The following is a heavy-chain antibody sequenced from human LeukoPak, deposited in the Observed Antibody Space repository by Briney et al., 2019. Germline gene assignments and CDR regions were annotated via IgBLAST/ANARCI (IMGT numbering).Heavy chain of an antibody. Sequence: SETLSLTCAVYGGSFSGYYWSWLRQPPGKGLEWIGEINHSGSTNYNPSLMSRVTISGDTSKKQFSLKLSSVTAADTAVYYCARGPQTYYDILTGLSFWGQGTLVTVSS. J-gene: IGHJ4*02. CDR2: INHSGST. D-gene: IGHD3-9*01. CDR3: ARGPQTYYDILTGLSF. V-gene: IGHV4-34*01. CDR1: GGSFSGYY.